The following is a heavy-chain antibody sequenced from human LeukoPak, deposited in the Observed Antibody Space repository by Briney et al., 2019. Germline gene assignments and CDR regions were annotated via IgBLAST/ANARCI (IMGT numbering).Heavy chain of an antibody. CDR1: GYTFTSYG. CDR3: ASDPAHMVRGVIAFDY. CDR2: ISAYNGNT. V-gene: IGHV1-18*01. Sequence: ASVKVSCKASGYTFTSYGISWVRQAPGQGLEWMGWISAYNGNTNYAQKLQGRVTMTTDTSTSTAYMELRSLRSDDTAVYYCASDPAHMVRGVIAFDYWGQGTLVTVSS. J-gene: IGHJ4*02. D-gene: IGHD3-10*01.